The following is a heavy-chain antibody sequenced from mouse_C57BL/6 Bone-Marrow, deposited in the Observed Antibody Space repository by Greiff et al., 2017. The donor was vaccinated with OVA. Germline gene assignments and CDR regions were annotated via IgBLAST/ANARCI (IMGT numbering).Heavy chain of an antibody. J-gene: IGHJ4*01. Sequence: EVQLQQSGPELVKPGASVNLPYNSSGYTFTDYNMDWVKQSHGKSLEWIGDINPNNGGTIYNQKFKGKATLTVDKSSSTAYMELRSLTSEDTAVYYCAITTVVSRAMDYWGQGTSVTVSS. CDR1: GYTFTDYN. V-gene: IGHV1-18*01. CDR2: INPNNGGT. CDR3: AITTVVSRAMDY. D-gene: IGHD1-1*01.